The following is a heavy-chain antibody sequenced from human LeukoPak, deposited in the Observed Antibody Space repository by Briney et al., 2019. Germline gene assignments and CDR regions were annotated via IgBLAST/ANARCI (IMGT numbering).Heavy chain of an antibody. CDR2: IYTSGST. CDR1: GGSISSYY. J-gene: IGHJ5*02. V-gene: IGHV4-4*07. Sequence: SETLSLTCTVSGGSISSYYWSWIRQPAGRGLEGIGRIYTSGSTNYNPSLKSRVTMSVDTSKNQFSLKLSSVTAADTAVYYCAREDSSSFRVWFDPWGQGTLVTVSS. CDR3: AREDSSSFRVWFDP. D-gene: IGHD6-13*01.